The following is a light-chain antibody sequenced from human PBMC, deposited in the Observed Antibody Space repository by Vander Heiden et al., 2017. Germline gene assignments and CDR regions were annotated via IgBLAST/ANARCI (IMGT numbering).Light chain of an antibody. CDR2: DVS. CDR1: SSDVGAYHY. CDR3: SSYTSRSTLYV. V-gene: IGLV2-14*01. Sequence: LTPPAVASGPPRQSITISCTGSSSDVGAYHYASWYQQHPGKAPKVIIYDVSHRPSGVSNRFSGSRSGNTASLTISGLQAEDEADYYCSSYTSRSTLYVFGTGTKVTVL. J-gene: IGLJ1*01.